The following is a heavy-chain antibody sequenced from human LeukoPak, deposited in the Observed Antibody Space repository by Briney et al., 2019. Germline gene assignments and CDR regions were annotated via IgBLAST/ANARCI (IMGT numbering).Heavy chain of an antibody. V-gene: IGHV4-59*08. CDR2: IYDSGST. CDR3: ASSMYCSGSRCYPYYFDY. CDR1: GGTISSYY. J-gene: IGHJ4*02. D-gene: IGHD2-15*01. Sequence: PSETLSLTCTVSGGTISSYYWSWIRQPPGKGLEWIGYIYDSGSTNYNPSLKSRVTISVDTSKNQFSLKLSSVTAADTAVYFCASSMYCSGSRCYPYYFDYWGQGTLVTVSS.